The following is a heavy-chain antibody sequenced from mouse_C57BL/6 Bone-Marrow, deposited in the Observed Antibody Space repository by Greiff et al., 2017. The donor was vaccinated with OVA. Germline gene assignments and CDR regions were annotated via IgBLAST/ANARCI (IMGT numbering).Heavy chain of an antibody. CDR3: ARSGTTVVVDY. V-gene: IGHV1-19*01. J-gene: IGHJ2*01. D-gene: IGHD1-1*01. Sequence: VQLQQSGPVLVKPGASVKMSCKASGYTFTDYYMNWVKQSHGKSLEWIGVINPYNGGTSYNQKFKGKATLTVDKSSSTAYMELNSLTSEDSAVYYCARSGTTVVVDYWGRGTTLTVSS. CDR2: INPYNGGT. CDR1: GYTFTDYY.